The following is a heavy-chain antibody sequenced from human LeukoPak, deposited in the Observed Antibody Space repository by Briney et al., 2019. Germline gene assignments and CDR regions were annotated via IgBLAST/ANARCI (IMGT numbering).Heavy chain of an antibody. CDR2: MYYSGST. CDR3: ARQYCSGGSCYDFSYYMDV. D-gene: IGHD2-15*01. J-gene: IGHJ6*03. V-gene: IGHV4-39*01. CDR1: GGSISSSSDY. Sequence: SETLSLTCTVSGGSISSSSDYWAWIRQPPGKGLEWIGSMYYSGSTYYNPSLKSRVTISVDTSKNQFSLKLSSVTAADTAVYYCARQYCSGGSCYDFSYYMDVWGKGTTVTISS.